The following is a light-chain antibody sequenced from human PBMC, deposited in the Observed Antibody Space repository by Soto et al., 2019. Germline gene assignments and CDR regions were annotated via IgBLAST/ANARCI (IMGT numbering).Light chain of an antibody. V-gene: IGLV2-14*01. CDR2: EVS. Sequence: QSALTQPASVSGSPGQSITISCTGTSSDVVGYNYVSWYQQHPGKAPKLMIYEVSNRPSGVSNRFAGSKSGNTASLTISGLQAEDEADYYCSSYTSSSTLVVFGTGTKLTVL. CDR1: SSDVVGYNY. J-gene: IGLJ1*01. CDR3: SSYTSSSTLVV.